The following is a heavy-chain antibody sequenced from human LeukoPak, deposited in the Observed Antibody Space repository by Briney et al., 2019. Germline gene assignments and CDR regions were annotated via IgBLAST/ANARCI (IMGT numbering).Heavy chain of an antibody. CDR2: ISRSPSTI. CDR1: GFTFRSYE. Sequence: GGSLTLPCSASGFTFRSYEMNRVRPAPGKGLTWVSYISRSPSTIYYADSVKGRFTISRDNAKNSLYLQMNSLRAEDTAVYYCARDPASYYYGSGSYFGYSSYGRDVWGKGTTVTVSS. V-gene: IGHV3-48*03. CDR3: ARDPASYYYGSGSYFGYSSYGRDV. D-gene: IGHD3-10*01. J-gene: IGHJ6*04.